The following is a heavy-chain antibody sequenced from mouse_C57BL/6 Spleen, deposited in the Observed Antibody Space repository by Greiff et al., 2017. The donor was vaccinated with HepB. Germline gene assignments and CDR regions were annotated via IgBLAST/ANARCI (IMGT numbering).Heavy chain of an antibody. CDR2: NYPRSGNT. J-gene: IGHJ2*01. CDR1: GYTFTSYG. V-gene: IGHV1-81*01. D-gene: IGHD1-1*01. CDR3: ATTVVATGFDY. Sequence: QVQLQQSGAELARPGASVKLSCKASGYTFTSYGISWVKQRTGQGLEWIGENYPRSGNTYYNEKFKGKATLTADKSSSTAYMELRSLTSEDSAVYFCATTVVATGFDYWGQGTTLTVSS.